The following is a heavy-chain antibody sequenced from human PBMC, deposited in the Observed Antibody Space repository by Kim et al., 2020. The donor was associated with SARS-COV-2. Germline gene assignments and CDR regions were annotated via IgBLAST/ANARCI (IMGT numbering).Heavy chain of an antibody. V-gene: IGHV3-30*01. CDR3: ARFSPTYYYGMDV. J-gene: IGHJ6*02. Sequence: YADPVKGRSTITRDNSKTTLYLQMTSLRAEDTAVYYCARFSPTYYYGMDVWGQGTTVTVSS.